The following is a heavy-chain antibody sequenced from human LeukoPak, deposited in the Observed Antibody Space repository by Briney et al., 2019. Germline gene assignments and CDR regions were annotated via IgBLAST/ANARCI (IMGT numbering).Heavy chain of an antibody. D-gene: IGHD6-19*01. V-gene: IGHV3-21*01. Sequence: GGSLRLSCAASGFTFSSYSMNWVRQAPGKGLEGVSSISSSSSYIYYADSVKGRFTISRDNAKNSLYLQMNSLRAEDTAVYYCASAPVAGMEAGWGQGTLVTVSS. CDR3: ASAPVAGMEAG. CDR1: GFTFSSYS. CDR2: ISSSSSYI. J-gene: IGHJ4*02.